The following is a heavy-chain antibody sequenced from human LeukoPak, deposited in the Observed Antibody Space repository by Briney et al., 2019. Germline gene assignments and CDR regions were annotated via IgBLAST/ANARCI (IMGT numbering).Heavy chain of an antibody. J-gene: IGHJ4*02. CDR3: ARVGEQHHIDY. CDR1: GGSISSGNYY. Sequence: SQTLSLTCTVSGGSISSGNYYWSWIRQPAGKGLEWIGRIYTSGSTNYNPSLKSRVTISVDTSKSQFSLKLSSVTAADTAVYYCARVGEQHHIDYWGQGTLVTVSS. D-gene: IGHD6-13*01. CDR2: IYTSGST. V-gene: IGHV4-61*02.